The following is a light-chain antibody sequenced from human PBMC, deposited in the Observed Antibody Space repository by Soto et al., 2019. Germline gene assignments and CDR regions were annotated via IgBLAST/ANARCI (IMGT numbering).Light chain of an antibody. J-gene: IGKJ1*01. CDR3: QQYGSRWT. Sequence: EIVLTQSPGTLSLSPGERATLSCRASQSVSSSYLAWYQQKPGQAPRLLIYGASSRATGIPDRFSGSGSGTDFTLTISRLEPEDFAVYYCQQYGSRWTFGQGTKVGIK. CDR2: GAS. V-gene: IGKV3-20*01. CDR1: QSVSSSY.